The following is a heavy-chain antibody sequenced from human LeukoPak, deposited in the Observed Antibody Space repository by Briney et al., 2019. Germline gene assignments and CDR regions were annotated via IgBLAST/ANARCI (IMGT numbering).Heavy chain of an antibody. CDR1: GFTFSTYT. CDR2: ISYDGNSQ. CDR3: AIVFYSGSGSYGGFDY. Sequence: GGSLRLSCAASGFTFSTYTMHWVRQAPGKGLEWVAVISYDGNSQYYADSVKGRFTIPRDNSEDTLYLQMNSLRAEDTAVYYCAIVFYSGSGSYGGFDYRGQGTLVTVSS. V-gene: IGHV3-30-3*02. D-gene: IGHD3-10*01. J-gene: IGHJ4*02.